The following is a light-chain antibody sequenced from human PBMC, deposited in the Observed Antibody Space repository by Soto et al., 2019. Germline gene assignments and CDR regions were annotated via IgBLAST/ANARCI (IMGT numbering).Light chain of an antibody. CDR1: QGISNY. CDR3: LQHKSYPLT. CDR2: GAS. V-gene: IGKV1-17*03. Sequence: DIQMTQSPSAMSASVGDRVTITCLASQGISNYLAWFQQKPGKVPKRLIYGASSLQSGVPSRFSGSGSGTEFTLTISSLQPEDFATYYCLQHKSYPLTFGGGTRWIS. J-gene: IGKJ4*01.